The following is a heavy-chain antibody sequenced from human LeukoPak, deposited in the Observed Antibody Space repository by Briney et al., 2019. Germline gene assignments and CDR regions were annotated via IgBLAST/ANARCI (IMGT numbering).Heavy chain of an antibody. V-gene: IGHV3-23*01. CDR1: GFTFSSYA. J-gene: IGHJ4*02. D-gene: IGHD6-19*01. CDR2: ISGSDGST. Sequence: GGSLRLSCAASGFTFSSYAMTWVRQAPGKGLEWVSGISGSDGSTYYADSVKGRFTISRDNSRNTLYLQMNSPRAEDTAVYYCAKFGSAWTASYFDYWGQGTLVTVSS. CDR3: AKFGSAWTASYFDY.